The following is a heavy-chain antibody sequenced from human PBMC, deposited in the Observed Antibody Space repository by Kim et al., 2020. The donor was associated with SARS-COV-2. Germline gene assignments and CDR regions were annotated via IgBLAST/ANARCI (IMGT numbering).Heavy chain of an antibody. Sequence: LKSRVNISVDTSKNQFSLKLSSVTAADTAVYYCARAPTYRSGSYTNLDYWGQGTLVTVSS. J-gene: IGHJ4*02. D-gene: IGHD1-26*01. CDR3: ARAPTYRSGSYTNLDY. V-gene: IGHV4-34*01.